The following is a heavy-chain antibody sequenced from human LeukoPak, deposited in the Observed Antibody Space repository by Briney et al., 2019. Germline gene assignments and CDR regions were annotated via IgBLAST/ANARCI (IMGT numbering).Heavy chain of an antibody. V-gene: IGHV3-23*01. Sequence: PGGSLRLSCAASGFTFSNYAMSWVRQAPGKGLEWVSAISGSGTSTYYADSVKARLTISRDNSKNTLYLQMNTLRAEDTAIYYCAKDDSRGSGSSGWFDPWGQGTLVTVSS. CDR2: ISGSGTST. J-gene: IGHJ5*02. D-gene: IGHD3-10*01. CDR1: GFTFSNYA. CDR3: AKDDSRGSGSSGWFDP.